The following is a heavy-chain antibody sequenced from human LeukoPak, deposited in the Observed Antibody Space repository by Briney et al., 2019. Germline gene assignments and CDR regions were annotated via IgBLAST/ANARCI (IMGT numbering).Heavy chain of an antibody. CDR1: GYSISSGYY. CDR3: ARHEDYDFLFDY. J-gene: IGHJ4*02. Sequence: SETLSLTCAVSGYSISSGYYWGWIRQPPGKGLEWIGSIYHSGSTYYNPSLKSRVTISVDTSKNQFSLKLSSVTAADTAVYYCARHEDYDFLFDYWGQGTLVTVS. D-gene: IGHD3-3*01. CDR2: IYHSGST. V-gene: IGHV4-38-2*01.